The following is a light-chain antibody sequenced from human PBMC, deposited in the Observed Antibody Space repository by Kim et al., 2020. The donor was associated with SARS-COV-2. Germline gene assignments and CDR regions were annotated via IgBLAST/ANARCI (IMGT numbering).Light chain of an antibody. J-gene: IGKJ1*01. CDR2: DAF. V-gene: IGKV1-5*01. CDR3: QQYDNYPWT. CDR1: QSVSGW. Sequence: ESVGDRVSISCRASQSVSGWLAWYQQKPGRAPKVLIYDAFSLESGVPSRFSGSGSGTEFTLTISSLQPDDFATYYCQQYDNYPWTFGQGTKVDIK.